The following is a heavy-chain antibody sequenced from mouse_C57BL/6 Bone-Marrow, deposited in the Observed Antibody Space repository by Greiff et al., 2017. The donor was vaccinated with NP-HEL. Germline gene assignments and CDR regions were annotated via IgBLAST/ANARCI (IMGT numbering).Heavy chain of an antibody. Sequence: EVQLQQSGPELVKPGASVKISCKASGYTFTDYYMNWVKQSHGKSLEWIGDINPNNGGTSYNQKFKGKATLTVDKSSSTAYMELRSLTSEGSAVYYCAKAYYSLAWFAYWGQGTLVTVSA. V-gene: IGHV1-26*01. CDR1: GYTFTDYY. D-gene: IGHD2-12*01. CDR2: INPNNGGT. J-gene: IGHJ3*01. CDR3: AKAYYSLAWFAY.